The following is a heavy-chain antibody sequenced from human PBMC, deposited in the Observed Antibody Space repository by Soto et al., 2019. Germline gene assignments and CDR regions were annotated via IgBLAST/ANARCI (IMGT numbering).Heavy chain of an antibody. D-gene: IGHD6-25*01. Sequence: EVQLVESGGALIQPGGSLRLSCAASGFPINVTYLSWVRQAPGKGLEWLSVLYADGSTYYIDSVKGRFRISRDNSKNHLYIQMDNLRADDTAMYFCARTAEGDTPRTHWYFDLWGRGTPVTVSS. CDR1: GFPINVTY. CDR2: LYADGST. V-gene: IGHV3-53*02. J-gene: IGHJ2*01. CDR3: ARTAEGDTPRTHWYFDL.